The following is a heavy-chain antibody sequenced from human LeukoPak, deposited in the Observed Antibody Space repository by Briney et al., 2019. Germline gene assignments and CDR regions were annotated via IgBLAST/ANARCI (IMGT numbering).Heavy chain of an antibody. D-gene: IGHD3-16*02. V-gene: IGHV4-39*01. CDR1: GCPINSGGYY. J-gene: IGHJ5*02. CDR3: AIRTYSYGFRFDP. Sequence: PWETLSLSCNVSGCPINSGGYYWGWIPPPPGKGLEWIGSIDYSGSAVYSPSLKSRLTTSVDTSMNQFSLRVASVTAADTAVYYCAIRTYSYGFRFDPWGQGTLVTVSS. CDR2: IDYSGSA.